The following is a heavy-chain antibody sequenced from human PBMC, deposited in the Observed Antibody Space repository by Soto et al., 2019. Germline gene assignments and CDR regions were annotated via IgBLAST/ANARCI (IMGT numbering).Heavy chain of an antibody. D-gene: IGHD3-16*02. CDR1: GFTFTSSA. CDR3: AADEGYYDYIWGSYRSHYYMDV. CDR2: IVVGSGNT. J-gene: IGHJ6*03. V-gene: IGHV1-58*02. Sequence: ASVKVSCKASGFTFTSSAMQWVRQARGQRLEWIGWIVVGSGNTNYAQKFQERVTITRDMSTSTAYMELSSLRSEDTAVYYCAADEGYYDYIWGSYRSHYYMDVWGKGTTVTVSS.